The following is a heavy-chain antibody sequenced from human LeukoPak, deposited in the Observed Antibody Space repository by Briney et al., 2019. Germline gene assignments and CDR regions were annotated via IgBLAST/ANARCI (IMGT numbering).Heavy chain of an antibody. Sequence: PSGTLSLTCTVSGGSISSHYWSWIRQPPGKGLEWIGYIYYSGSTNYNPSLKSRVTISVDTSKNQFSLKLSSVTAADTAVYYCARSRRYVGDLHFDPWGQGTLVTVSS. D-gene: IGHD2-21*02. CDR2: IYYSGST. V-gene: IGHV4-59*11. CDR1: GGSISSHY. J-gene: IGHJ5*02. CDR3: ARSRRYVGDLHFDP.